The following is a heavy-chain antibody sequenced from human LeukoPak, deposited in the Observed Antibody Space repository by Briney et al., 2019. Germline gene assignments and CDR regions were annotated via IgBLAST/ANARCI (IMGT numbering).Heavy chain of an antibody. CDR1: GFTLSIYW. CDR3: ARDSRSCRSSDCRGDAFDM. Sequence: QSGGSLRLFCGASGFTLSIYWMTWVRQAPGKGLEWVANIKEDGSKTYYVESVRGRFTISRDNAENSVYLQMNSLRAEDTAVYYCARDSRSCRSSDCRGDAFDMWGQGTMVTVSS. V-gene: IGHV3-7*01. D-gene: IGHD6-25*01. J-gene: IGHJ3*02. CDR2: IKEDGSKT.